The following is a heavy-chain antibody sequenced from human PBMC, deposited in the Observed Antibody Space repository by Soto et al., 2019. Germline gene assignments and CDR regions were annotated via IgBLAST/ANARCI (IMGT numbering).Heavy chain of an antibody. Sequence: GASVNVSCKASGGTFSSYAISWVRQAPGQGLEWMGGFIPIFGTANYAQKFQGRVTITADESTSTAYMELSSLRSEDTAVYYCARDRGMYYDFWSGPENHDYYYGMDVWGQGTTVTVSS. J-gene: IGHJ6*02. V-gene: IGHV1-69*13. CDR2: FIPIFGTA. D-gene: IGHD3-3*01. CDR3: ARDRGMYYDFWSGPENHDYYYGMDV. CDR1: GGTFSSYA.